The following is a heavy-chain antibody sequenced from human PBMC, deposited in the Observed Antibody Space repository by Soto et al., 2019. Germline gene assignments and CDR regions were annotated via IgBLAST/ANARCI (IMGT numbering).Heavy chain of an antibody. Sequence: VKVSCKASGGTFSSYAISWVRQAPGQGLEWMGGIIPIFGTANYAQKFQGRVTITADESTSTAYMELSSLRSGDTAVYCCARDRRFERVFDYWGQGTLVTVSS. V-gene: IGHV1-69*01. CDR2: IIPIFGTA. J-gene: IGHJ4*02. CDR1: GGTFSSYA. CDR3: ARDRRFERVFDY.